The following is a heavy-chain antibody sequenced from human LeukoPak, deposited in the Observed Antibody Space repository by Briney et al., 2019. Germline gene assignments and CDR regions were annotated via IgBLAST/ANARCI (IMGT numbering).Heavy chain of an antibody. Sequence: GGSLRLSCAASGFTFSTYAMSWVRQAPGKRLEWVSAIGGSGDRTYYADSVKGRFTISRDNSKNTLYLQMNSLRAEDTALYYCAKLYGSGSPRWFDPWAREPWSPSPQ. CDR1: GFTFSTYA. CDR2: IGGSGDRT. V-gene: IGHV3-23*01. CDR3: AKLYGSGSPRWFDP. J-gene: IGHJ5*02. D-gene: IGHD3-10*01.